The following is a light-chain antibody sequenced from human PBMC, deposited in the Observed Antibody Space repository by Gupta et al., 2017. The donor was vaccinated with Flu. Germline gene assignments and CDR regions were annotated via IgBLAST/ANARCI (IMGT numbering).Light chain of an antibody. J-gene: IGKJ4*01. V-gene: IGKV3-11*01. CDR3: QQRSGWSLT. Sequence: EIVLTQSPATLSLSAGERATLSCRASQSVGNSLAWYQQKPGQTPRLLIYDASRRATGIPDRFSGSGSATDFTLTISSLEPEDFAVYYCQQRSGWSLTFGGGTKVEIK. CDR2: DAS. CDR1: QSVGNS.